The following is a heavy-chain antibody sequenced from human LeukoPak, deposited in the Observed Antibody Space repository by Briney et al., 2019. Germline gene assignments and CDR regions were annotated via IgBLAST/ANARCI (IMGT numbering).Heavy chain of an antibody. Sequence: GGSLRLSCVGSGFTSIAYALTWARQAPGKGLEWVAVIWYDGSNKYYADSVKGRFTISRDNSKNTLYLQMNSLRAEDTAVYYCARDTVTTDYWGQGTLVTVSS. V-gene: IGHV3-33*08. J-gene: IGHJ4*02. CDR2: IWYDGSNK. CDR3: ARDTVTTDY. D-gene: IGHD4-17*01. CDR1: GFTSIAYA.